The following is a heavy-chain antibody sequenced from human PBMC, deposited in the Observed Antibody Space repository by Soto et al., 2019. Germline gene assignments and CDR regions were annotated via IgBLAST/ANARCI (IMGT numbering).Heavy chain of an antibody. CDR1: GYTFTSYG. J-gene: IGHJ6*02. Sequence: ASVKVSCKASGYTFTSYGISWVRQAPGQGLEWMGWISAYNGNTNYAQKLQGRVTMTTDTSTSTAYMELRSLRSDDTAVYYCARVVAATHDYYGMDVWGQGTTVTVSS. D-gene: IGHD2-15*01. CDR2: ISAYNGNT. CDR3: ARVVAATHDYYGMDV. V-gene: IGHV1-18*01.